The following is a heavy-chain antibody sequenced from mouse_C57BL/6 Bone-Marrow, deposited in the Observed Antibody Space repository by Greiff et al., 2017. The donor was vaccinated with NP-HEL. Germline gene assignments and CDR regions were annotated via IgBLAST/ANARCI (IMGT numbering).Heavy chain of an antibody. Sequence: EVQLKESGPGLVKPSQTVFLTCTVTGISITTGNYRWSWIRQFPGNKLEWIGYIYYSGTITYNPSLPSRTTITRDTPKNQFFLEMNSLTAEDTATYYCAREGYFPYYFDYWGQGTTLTVSS. J-gene: IGHJ2*01. CDR2: IYYSGTI. CDR3: AREGYFPYYFDY. V-gene: IGHV3-5*01. D-gene: IGHD1-1*01. CDR1: GISITTGNYR.